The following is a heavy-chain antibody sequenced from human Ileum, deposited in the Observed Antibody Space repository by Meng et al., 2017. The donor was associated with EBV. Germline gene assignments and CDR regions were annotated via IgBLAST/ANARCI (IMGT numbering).Heavy chain of an antibody. D-gene: IGHD1-26*01. Sequence: QLALRGSDMALAKPSGHLASRCVAAGRSFSVYFVSWIRQSPLKGLEWICFFSQGTTNYNPSLKSRVTISADTSKKQFFLKLTSLTVADTAVYYCAKGGQWEPLDSWGQGILVTVSS. CDR3: AKGGQWEPLDS. J-gene: IGHJ4*02. CDR1: GRSFSVYF. V-gene: IGHV4-59*01. CDR2: FSQGTT.